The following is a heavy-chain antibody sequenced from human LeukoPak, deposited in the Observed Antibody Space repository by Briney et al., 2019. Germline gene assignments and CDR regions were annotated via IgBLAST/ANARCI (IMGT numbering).Heavy chain of an antibody. CDR2: IYYSGST. D-gene: IGHD6-13*01. Sequence: SETLSLTWTVSGGSISSGGYYWSWIRQHPGKGLEWIGYIYYSGSTYYNPSLKSRVTISVDTSKNQFSLKLSSVTAADTAVYYCARFGILLGAAAGSSDYWGQGTLVTVSS. CDR3: ARFGILLGAAAGSSDY. V-gene: IGHV4-31*02. J-gene: IGHJ4*02. CDR1: GGSISSGGYY.